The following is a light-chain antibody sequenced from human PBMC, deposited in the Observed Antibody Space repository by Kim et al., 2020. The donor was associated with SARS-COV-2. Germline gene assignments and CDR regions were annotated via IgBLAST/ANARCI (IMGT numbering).Light chain of an antibody. CDR3: QQQDT. CDR1: QSVSSY. J-gene: IGKJ4*01. Sequence: EIVLTQSPATLSLSPGERATLSCRASQSVSSYLAWYQQKPGQAPRLLIYDASNRATGIPARFSGSGSGTDFTLTISSLEPEDFAVYYCQQQDTFGGGTKVDIK. CDR2: DAS. V-gene: IGKV3-11*01.